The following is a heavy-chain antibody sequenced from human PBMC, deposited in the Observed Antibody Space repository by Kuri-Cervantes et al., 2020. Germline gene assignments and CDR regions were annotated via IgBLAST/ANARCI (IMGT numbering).Heavy chain of an antibody. CDR3: ARDGGSSSWYSLDGGMDV. Sequence: GESLKISCAASGFTFSNAWMSWVRQAPGRGLEWVSSISGGSSFIDYADSVKGRFTISRDNAKNSLYLQMNSLRDEDTAVYYCARDGGSSSWYSLDGGMDVWGQGTTVTVSS. V-gene: IGHV3-21*01. D-gene: IGHD6-13*01. CDR2: ISGGSSFI. CDR1: GFTFSNAW. J-gene: IGHJ6*02.